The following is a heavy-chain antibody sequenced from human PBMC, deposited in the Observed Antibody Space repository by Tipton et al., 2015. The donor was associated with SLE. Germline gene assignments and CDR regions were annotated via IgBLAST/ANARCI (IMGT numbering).Heavy chain of an antibody. Sequence: TLSLTCVVYGGTFSAYSWNWIRQSPERGLEWIGEINHSGSNNYNPSLKSRVTISVDASKNQFSLKLNSVTAADTAVYYCARVGAIAARKDYYYGMDVWGQGTTVTVSS. V-gene: IGHV4-34*01. J-gene: IGHJ6*02. D-gene: IGHD6-6*01. CDR2: INHSGSN. CDR1: GGTFSAYS. CDR3: ARVGAIAARKDYYYGMDV.